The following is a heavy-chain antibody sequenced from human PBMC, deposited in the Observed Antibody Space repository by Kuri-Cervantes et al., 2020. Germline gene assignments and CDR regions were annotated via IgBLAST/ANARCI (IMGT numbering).Heavy chain of an antibody. V-gene: IGHV1-18*01. CDR3: ARGNLERGPERCSSTSCYKKRGNFDY. J-gene: IGHJ4*02. CDR1: GYTFTSYG. Sequence: ASVKVSCKASGYTFTSYGISWVRQAPGQGLEWMGWISAYNGNTNYAQKLQGRVTMTEDTSTDTAYMELSSLRSEDTAVYYCARGNLERGPERCSSTSCYKKRGNFDYWGQGTLVTVSS. D-gene: IGHD2-2*02. CDR2: ISAYNGNT.